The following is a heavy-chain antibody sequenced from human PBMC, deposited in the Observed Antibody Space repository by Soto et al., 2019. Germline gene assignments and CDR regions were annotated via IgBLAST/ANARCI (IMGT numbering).Heavy chain of an antibody. D-gene: IGHD3-22*01. V-gene: IGHV1-69*01. CDR2: ITPFLGTA. CDR3: ARTHFYETGGVFDYFDY. J-gene: IGHJ4*02. Sequence: QVPLVQSGAEVKKPGSSVKVSCKASGGTFGRYTLCWVRQAPGQGLEWMGEITPFLGTANSAQKFQGRVTITADESTGTAYMGLGSLRSEDTAVYYCARTHFYETGGVFDYFDYWGQGTLVTVSS. CDR1: GGTFGRYT.